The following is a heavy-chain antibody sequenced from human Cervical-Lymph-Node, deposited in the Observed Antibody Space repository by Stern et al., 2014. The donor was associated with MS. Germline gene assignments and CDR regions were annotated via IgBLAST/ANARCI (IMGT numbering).Heavy chain of an antibody. J-gene: IGHJ4*02. Sequence: VQLVESGGGVVQPGRSLRLSCAASGFTFSSYAMHWVRQAPGKGLEWVAVISYDGSNKYYADSVKGRFTISRDNSKNTLYLQMNSLRAEDTAVYYCARDLRAVAGTYWGQGTLVTVSS. D-gene: IGHD6-19*01. CDR3: ARDLRAVAGTY. CDR2: ISYDGSNK. V-gene: IGHV3-30-3*01. CDR1: GFTFSSYA.